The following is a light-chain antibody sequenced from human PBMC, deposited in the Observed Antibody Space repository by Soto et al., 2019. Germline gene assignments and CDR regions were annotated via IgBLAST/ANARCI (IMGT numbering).Light chain of an antibody. CDR3: HSYDSSLSGLV. CDR1: NSNIGGGYD. J-gene: IGLJ2*01. V-gene: IGLV1-40*01. CDR2: GNN. Sequence: QSVLTQPPSVSGAPGQRVTISCTGNNSNIGGGYDVHWYQQLPGTAPKLLIYGNNNRPSGVPDRFSGSKSYASASLAITGLQSEDEADYYCHSYDSSLSGLVFGGGTKLTVL.